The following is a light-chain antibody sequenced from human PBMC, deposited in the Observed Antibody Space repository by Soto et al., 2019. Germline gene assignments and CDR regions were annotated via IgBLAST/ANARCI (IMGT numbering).Light chain of an antibody. Sequence: EVVLTQSPGTLSLSPGERATLSCRASQSVSKYLAWYQQKPGQAPSLLIFGASSRATGIPDRFSGSGSGTDFTLTISRLEPEDFAVYFCHQYGTSPRAFGRGTKVESK. CDR1: QSVSKY. J-gene: IGKJ1*01. CDR3: HQYGTSPRA. V-gene: IGKV3-20*01. CDR2: GAS.